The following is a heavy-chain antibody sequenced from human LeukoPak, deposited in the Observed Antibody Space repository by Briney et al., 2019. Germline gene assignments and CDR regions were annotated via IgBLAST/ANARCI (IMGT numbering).Heavy chain of an antibody. CDR1: GFTFSSYA. Sequence: PGRSLRLSCAASGFTFSSYAMHWVRQAPGKGLEWVAVISYDGSNKYYADSVKGRFTISRDNSKNTLYLQMNSLRAEDTAVYYCARVGVSITMVRGVFDYWGQGTLVTVSS. D-gene: IGHD3-10*01. V-gene: IGHV3-30-3*01. J-gene: IGHJ4*02. CDR3: ARVGVSITMVRGVFDY. CDR2: ISYDGSNK.